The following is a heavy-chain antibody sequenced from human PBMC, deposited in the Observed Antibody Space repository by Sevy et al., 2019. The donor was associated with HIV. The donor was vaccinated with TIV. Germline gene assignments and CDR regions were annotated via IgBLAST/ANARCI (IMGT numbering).Heavy chain of an antibody. CDR2: ISCGSGYI. V-gene: IGHV3-21*01. CDR3: TREAATAGTSFGLDV. Sequence: GGSLRLSCVGSGFNFNKHSMVWVRQAPGRGLQWVSSISCGSGYIFYSDSVRGRFTISRDNAKNSLFLEMNNLGVEDRAVYYCTREAATAGTSFGLDVWGQGTTVTVSS. CDR1: GFNFNKHS. J-gene: IGHJ6*02. D-gene: IGHD1-1*01.